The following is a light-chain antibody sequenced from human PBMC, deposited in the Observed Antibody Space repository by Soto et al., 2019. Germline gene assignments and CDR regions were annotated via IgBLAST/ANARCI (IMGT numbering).Light chain of an antibody. CDR3: SSYTSSRTLGYA. J-gene: IGLJ1*01. Sequence: QSALTQPASVSGSPGQSITISCTGTSSDVGGYNYVSWYQQHPGKAPKLMVYEVSNRPSGVSNRFSGSKSGNTASLTISGLQAEDEADYYCSSYTSSRTLGYAFGTGTKVTAL. CDR1: SSDVGGYNY. V-gene: IGLV2-14*01. CDR2: EVS.